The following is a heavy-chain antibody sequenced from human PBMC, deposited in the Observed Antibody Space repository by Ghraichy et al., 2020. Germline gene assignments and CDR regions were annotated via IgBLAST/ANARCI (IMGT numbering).Heavy chain of an antibody. CDR1: GYTFTGYD. V-gene: IGHV1-2*02. CDR3: ATNQMGLYTGLDY. D-gene: IGHD3-16*01. CDR2: INPNTGDT. Sequence: ASVKLSCKTSGYTFTGYDLHWVRQAPGQGLEWMGKINPNTGDTNYAQNFQGRVTLTRDTSIATAYMELSSLGSDDTALYYCATNQMGLYTGLDYWGQGTPVIVSS. J-gene: IGHJ4*02.